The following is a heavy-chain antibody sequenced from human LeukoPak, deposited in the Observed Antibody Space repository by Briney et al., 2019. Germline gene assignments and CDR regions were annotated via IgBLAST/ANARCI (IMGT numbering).Heavy chain of an antibody. J-gene: IGHJ4*02. CDR1: GFTFSSYG. Sequence: GGSLRLSCAASGFTFSSYGMHWVRQAPGKGLEWVAVIWYDGSNTYYAASVKGRFTISRDNSKNTLYVQMNSLRAEDTAVYYCARGFGGLYDSGGYYYFDYWGQGTLVTVSS. V-gene: IGHV3-33*01. CDR3: ARGFGGLYDSGGYYYFDY. CDR2: IWYDGSNT. D-gene: IGHD3-22*01.